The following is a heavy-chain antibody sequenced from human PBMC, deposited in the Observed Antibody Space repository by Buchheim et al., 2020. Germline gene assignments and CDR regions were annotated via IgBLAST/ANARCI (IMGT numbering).Heavy chain of an antibody. J-gene: IGHJ4*02. Sequence: QVQLVESGGGVVQPGRSRRLSCAASGFTFSTYGMHWVRQAPGKGLEWVAVIWYDGSNKYYADSVKGRFTISRDNSKDTVYLHMNSLRAEDTAVYYCVRDQVPLGDGDYLDYWGQGTL. D-gene: IGHD3-10*01. CDR3: VRDQVPLGDGDYLDY. CDR2: IWYDGSNK. V-gene: IGHV3-33*01. CDR1: GFTFSTYG.